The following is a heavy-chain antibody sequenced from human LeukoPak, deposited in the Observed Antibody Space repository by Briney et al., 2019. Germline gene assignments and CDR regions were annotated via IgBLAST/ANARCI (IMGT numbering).Heavy chain of an antibody. J-gene: IGHJ4*02. Sequence: GGSLRLSCAATGFTFSNYAIHWGRQAPGKGLEWVAFISDDGSRQHYADSVKGRFTISRDNSKNTLYLQMSSLRAVDTAVYYCVKDNEAGGSPFDRWGQGTLVTVSS. D-gene: IGHD1-1*01. V-gene: IGHV3-30*14. CDR2: ISDDGSRQ. CDR3: VKDNEAGGSPFDR. CDR1: GFTFSNYA.